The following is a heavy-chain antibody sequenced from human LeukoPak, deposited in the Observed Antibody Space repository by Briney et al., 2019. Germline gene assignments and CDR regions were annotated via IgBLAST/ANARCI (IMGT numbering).Heavy chain of an antibody. J-gene: IGHJ4*02. Sequence: PGGSLRLSCAASGFTFSSYAMSWVRQAPGKGLEWVSAISGSGGSTYYADSVKGRFTISRDNSKNTLYLQMNSLRAEDTAVYYCAKDLGTNYYDSSGYYYGFDYWGQGTLVTVSS. CDR3: AKDLGTNYYDSSGYYYGFDY. V-gene: IGHV3-23*01. CDR1: GFTFSSYA. D-gene: IGHD3-22*01. CDR2: ISGSGGST.